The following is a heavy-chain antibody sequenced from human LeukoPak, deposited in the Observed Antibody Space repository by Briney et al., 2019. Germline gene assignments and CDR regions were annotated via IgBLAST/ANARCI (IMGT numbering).Heavy chain of an antibody. D-gene: IGHD3-10*01. CDR1: GGSISSSNW. CDR2: IYHSGST. J-gene: IGHJ4*02. CDR3: ARATYYYGSGSLDY. V-gene: IGHV4-4*02. Sequence: SETLSLTCAVSGGSISSSNWWSWVRPPPGKGLEWIGEIYHSGSTNYNPSLKSRVTISVDTSKNQFSLKLSSVTAADTAVYYCARATYYYGSGSLDYWGQGTLVTVSS.